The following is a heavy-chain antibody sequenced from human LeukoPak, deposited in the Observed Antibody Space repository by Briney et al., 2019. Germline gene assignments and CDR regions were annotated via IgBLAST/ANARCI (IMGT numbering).Heavy chain of an antibody. J-gene: IGHJ3*01. CDR3: ARELRYDNSDSGAF. CDR1: GFIFSDHY. V-gene: IGHV3-72*01. CDR2: AKNKVNSYTT. Sequence: GGSLRLSCAASGFIFSDHYMDWVRQAPGKGLEWVGRAKNKVNSYTTIYAASVIRRFTISRDDYKDSLYLQMNSLKTEDTAVYYCARELRYDNSDSGAFWGQGTVVTVSS. D-gene: IGHD3-22*01.